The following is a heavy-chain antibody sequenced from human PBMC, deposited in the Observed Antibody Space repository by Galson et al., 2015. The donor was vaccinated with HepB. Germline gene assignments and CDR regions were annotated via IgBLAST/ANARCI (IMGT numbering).Heavy chain of an antibody. Sequence: SLRLSCAASGFTFSSYGMHWVRQAPGKGLEWVAVISYDGSNKYYADSVKGRFTISRDNSKNTLYLQMNSLRAEDTAVYYCAKDLGYCSGGSCYGPGDYYYGMDVWGQGTTVTVSS. CDR1: GFTFSSYG. D-gene: IGHD2-15*01. V-gene: IGHV3-30*18. CDR2: ISYDGSNK. J-gene: IGHJ6*02. CDR3: AKDLGYCSGGSCYGPGDYYYGMDV.